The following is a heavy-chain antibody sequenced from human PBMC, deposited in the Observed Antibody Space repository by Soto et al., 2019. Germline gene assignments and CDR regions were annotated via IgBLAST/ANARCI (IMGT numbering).Heavy chain of an antibody. J-gene: IGHJ4*02. CDR3: AKEDIIKTTSGSPVGR. Sequence: QVQLVDSGGGVVQPGRSLRLSCVASGFTFSSYGMHWVRQAPGKGLEWVALIWFDGSNKYYADSVKGRFTISRDNSKNTLFLQMDSLRVEDTAVYYCAKEDIIKTTSGSPVGRWGQGTLVTVSS. D-gene: IGHD1-1*01. CDR2: IWFDGSNK. V-gene: IGHV3-33*06. CDR1: GFTFSSYG.